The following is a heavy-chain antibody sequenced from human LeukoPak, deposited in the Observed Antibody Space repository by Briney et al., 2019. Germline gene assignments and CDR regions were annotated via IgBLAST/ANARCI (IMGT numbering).Heavy chain of an antibody. CDR1: GFTFSSYW. CDR2: INSDGSST. D-gene: IGHD1-7*01. Sequence: GGSLRLSCEASGFTFSSYWMHWVRQAPGKGLVWVSRINSDGSSTSYADSVKGRFTISRDNAKNTLYLQMNSLRAEDTAVYYCARDPLITGTTNWFDPWGQGTLVTVSS. CDR3: ARDPLITGTTNWFDP. J-gene: IGHJ5*02. V-gene: IGHV3-74*01.